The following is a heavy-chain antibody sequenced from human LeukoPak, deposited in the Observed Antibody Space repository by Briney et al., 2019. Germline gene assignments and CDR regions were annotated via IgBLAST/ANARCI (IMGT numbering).Heavy chain of an antibody. D-gene: IGHD4-17*01. CDR3: ARHADYGDYAFDY. CDR1: GGSISSSSYY. V-gene: IGHV4-39*01. J-gene: IGHJ4*02. Sequence: SETLSLTCTVSGGSISSSSYYWGWIRQPPGKGLEWIGSIYYSGSNYDNPSLKSRVTISVDTSKNQFSLKLSSVTAADTAVYYCARHADYGDYAFDYWGQGTLVTVSS. CDR2: IYYSGSN.